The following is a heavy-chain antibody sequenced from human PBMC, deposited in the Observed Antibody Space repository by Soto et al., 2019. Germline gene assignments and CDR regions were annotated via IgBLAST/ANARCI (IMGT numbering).Heavy chain of an antibody. Sequence: EVQLVESGGGLVQPGGSLKLSCAASGFTFSGSAMHWVRQASGKGLEWVGRIRSKANSYATAYAASVKGRFTISRDDSKNTAHLQTNSLKTEDTAVYYCTRQDRKPYYYGMDVWGQGTTVTVSS. J-gene: IGHJ6*02. CDR3: TRQDRKPYYYGMDV. CDR1: GFTFSGSA. CDR2: IRSKANSYAT. V-gene: IGHV3-73*02.